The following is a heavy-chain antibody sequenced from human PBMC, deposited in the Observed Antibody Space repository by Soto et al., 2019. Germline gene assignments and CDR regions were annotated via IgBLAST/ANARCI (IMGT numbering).Heavy chain of an antibody. CDR3: APMGV. V-gene: IGHV3-64*04. Sequence: GGSLRLSCSASGFTFSNYAIHWIRQAPGKGLEYVSAISVNGVSTYYADSVKGRFTISRDNSKNTLYLQMSGLRADDTAVYYCAPMGVWGQGTTVTVSS. CDR2: ISVNGVST. J-gene: IGHJ6*02. CDR1: GFTFSNYA.